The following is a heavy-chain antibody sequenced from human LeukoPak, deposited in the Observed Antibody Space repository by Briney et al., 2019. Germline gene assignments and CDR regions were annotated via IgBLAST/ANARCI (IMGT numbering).Heavy chain of an antibody. V-gene: IGHV3-23*01. CDR1: GFTFSSYA. D-gene: IGHD2-21*01. Sequence: GGSLRLSCAASGFTFSSYAMSWVRQAPGKGLEWVSAISGSGGSTYYADAVKGRFTISRDNSKNTLYLQMNSLRAEDTAVYYCAKVSGDSAYYYYYMDVWGKGTTVTVSS. CDR3: AKVSGDSAYYYYYMDV. J-gene: IGHJ6*03. CDR2: ISGSGGST.